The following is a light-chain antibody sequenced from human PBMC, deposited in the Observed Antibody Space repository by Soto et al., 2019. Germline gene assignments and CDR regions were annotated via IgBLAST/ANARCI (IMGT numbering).Light chain of an antibody. V-gene: IGLV2-8*01. J-gene: IGLJ1*01. CDR1: SSDVGGYNY. CDR2: EVS. Sequence: QSALTQPPSASGSPGQSVTISCTGTSSDVGGYNYVSWYQQHPGKAPKFIIYEVSKRPSGAPDRFSGSKSGNTASLTVSRLQAEDEADYYCSSYAGSNNFVFGTGTKVTVL. CDR3: SSYAGSNNFV.